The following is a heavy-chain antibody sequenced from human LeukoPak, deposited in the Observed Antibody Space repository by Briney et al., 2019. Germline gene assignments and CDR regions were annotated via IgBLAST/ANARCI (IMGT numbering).Heavy chain of an antibody. CDR1: GGSISSSNW. CDR2: IYHSGST. Sequence: PSETLSLTCAVSGGSISSSNWWSWVRQPPGKGLEWIGEIYHSGSTNYNPSLKSRVTISVDKSKNQFSLKLSSVTAADTAVYYCASAGGYSGYGPLPDYWGQGTLVTVSS. CDR3: ASAGGYSGYGPLPDY. V-gene: IGHV4-4*02. J-gene: IGHJ4*02. D-gene: IGHD5-12*01.